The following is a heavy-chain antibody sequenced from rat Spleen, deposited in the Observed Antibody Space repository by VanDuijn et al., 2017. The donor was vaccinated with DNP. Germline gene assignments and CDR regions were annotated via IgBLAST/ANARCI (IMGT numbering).Heavy chain of an antibody. J-gene: IGHJ2*01. CDR1: GFTFNKYW. CDR2: ITSSGGST. D-gene: IGHD1-9*01. V-gene: IGHV5-31*01. CDR3: AKERGQYTYYGYFDY. Sequence: EVELVESGGGLVQPGRSLKLSCVVSGFTFNKYWMTWIRQVPGKGLEWVASITSSGGSTYYPDSVKGRFTISRDNAKNTLYLQMNSLRSEDTATYYCAKERGQYTYYGYFDYWGQGVMVTVSS.